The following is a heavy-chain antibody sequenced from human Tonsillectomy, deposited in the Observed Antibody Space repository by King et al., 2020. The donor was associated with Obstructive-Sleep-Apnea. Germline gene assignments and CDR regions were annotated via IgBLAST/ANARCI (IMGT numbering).Heavy chain of an antibody. CDR3: ARENIYGGYFDY. D-gene: IGHD4-17*01. CDR1: GFTFSSYA. CDR2: ISYDGGNK. Sequence: QLVQSGGGVVQPGRSLRLSCAAYGFTFSSYAMHWVRQASGKGLQWMAAISYDGGNKYDSDSVKGRFTISRDNSKNTLYLQMNSPRDDDTAVYYCARENIYGGYFDYWGRGTLVTVSS. V-gene: IGHV3-30*04. J-gene: IGHJ4*02.